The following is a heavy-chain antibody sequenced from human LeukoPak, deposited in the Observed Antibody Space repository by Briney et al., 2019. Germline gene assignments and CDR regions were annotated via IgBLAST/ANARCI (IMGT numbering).Heavy chain of an antibody. Sequence: GGSLRLSCAASGFSFSFYGMHCVRQAPGKGLGWVAVISEDGTKKNYAESVKGRFTISRDNSNNTLYLQMNSLRAEDTAVYYCAKDRETTSSGTFGNWGQGTLVTVSS. V-gene: IGHV3-30*18. CDR3: AKDRETTSSGTFGN. CDR1: GFSFSFYG. CDR2: ISEDGTKK. D-gene: IGHD6-13*01. J-gene: IGHJ4*02.